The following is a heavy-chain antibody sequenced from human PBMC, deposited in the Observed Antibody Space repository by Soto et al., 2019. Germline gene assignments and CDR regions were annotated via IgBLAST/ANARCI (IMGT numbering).Heavy chain of an antibody. CDR2: IYYSGST. CDR1: GGSISSYY. Sequence: PSETLSLTCTVSGGSISSYYWSWLRQPPGKGREWIGYIYYSGSTNYNPSLKSRVTISVDTSKNQFSLKLSSVTAADTAVYYCARGQRASGYLYCFGCWGQGTLVTVSS. J-gene: IGHJ4*02. V-gene: IGHV4-59*01. D-gene: IGHD3-22*01. CDR3: ARGQRASGYLYCFGC.